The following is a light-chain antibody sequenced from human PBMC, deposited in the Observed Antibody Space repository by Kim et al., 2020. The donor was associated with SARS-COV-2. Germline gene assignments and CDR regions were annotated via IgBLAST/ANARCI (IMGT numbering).Light chain of an antibody. CDR3: QKYNSAPWT. Sequence: ASVGDRVNITCRASQGIGNYLAWYQQKPGKLPELLIYAASALQSGVPFRFSDSGSGTDFTLTINSLQPEDVATYFCQKYNSAPWTFGQGTKVDIK. V-gene: IGKV1-27*01. CDR2: AAS. CDR1: QGIGNY. J-gene: IGKJ1*01.